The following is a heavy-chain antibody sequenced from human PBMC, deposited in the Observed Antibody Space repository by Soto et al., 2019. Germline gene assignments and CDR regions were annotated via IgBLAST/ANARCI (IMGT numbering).Heavy chain of an antibody. V-gene: IGHV3-23*01. CDR3: AKARNYYGSGSYYPHYYYAMDV. Sequence: PGGSLRLSCAASGFTFRSYAMSWVRQAPGKGLEWVSAISGGGGGTYYARSVKGRFTISSDIFKNTLYLEMNSLRAEDTAVYYCAKARNYYGSGSYYPHYYYAMDVWGQGTTVTV. CDR2: ISGGGGGT. CDR1: GFTFRSYA. D-gene: IGHD3-10*01. J-gene: IGHJ6*02.